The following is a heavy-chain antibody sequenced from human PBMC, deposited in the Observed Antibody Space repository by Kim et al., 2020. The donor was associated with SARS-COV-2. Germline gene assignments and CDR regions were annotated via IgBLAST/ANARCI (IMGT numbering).Heavy chain of an antibody. CDR1: GFTFSSYW. V-gene: IGHV3-7*03. CDR3: ARDEGSGSYPNGVPSLGTFDI. J-gene: IGHJ3*02. CDR2: IKQDGSEK. D-gene: IGHD3-10*01. Sequence: GGSLRLSCAASGFTFSSYWMSWVRQAPGKGLEWVANIKQDGSEKYYVDSVKGRFTISRDNAKNSLYLQMNSLRAEDTAVYYCARDEGSGSYPNGVPSLGTFDIWGQGTMVTVSS.